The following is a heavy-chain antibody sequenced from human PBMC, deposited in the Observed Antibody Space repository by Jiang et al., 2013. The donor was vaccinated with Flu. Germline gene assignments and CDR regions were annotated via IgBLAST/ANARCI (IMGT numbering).Heavy chain of an antibody. V-gene: IGHV4-39*07. Sequence: LLKPSETLSLTCTVSGASFSGSNSYWGWIRQPPGKGLEWIGSIYYSGSTYYNPSLKSRVTISLDTSKKQFSLKLSSVTAADTAVYYCASQHWDHGSGGYYMNHWGQGTLVTVSS. CDR3: ASQHWDHGSGGYYMNH. J-gene: IGHJ5*02. CDR1: GASFSGSNSY. D-gene: IGHD3-10*01. CDR2: IYYSGST.